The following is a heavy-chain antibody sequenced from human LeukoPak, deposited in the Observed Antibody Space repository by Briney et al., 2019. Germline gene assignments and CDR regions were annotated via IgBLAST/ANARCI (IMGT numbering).Heavy chain of an antibody. V-gene: IGHV1-2*02. CDR3: ARPYSSGYYYFDY. D-gene: IGHD6-19*01. CDR2: INPNSGGT. J-gene: IGHJ4*02. CDR1: GYTFTGYY. Sequence: GASVKVSCKASGYTFTGYYMHWVRQAPGQGLEWMGWINPNSGGTNYAQKFQGRATMTRDTSISTAYMELSRLRSDDTAVYYCARPYSSGYYYFDYWGQGTLVTVSS.